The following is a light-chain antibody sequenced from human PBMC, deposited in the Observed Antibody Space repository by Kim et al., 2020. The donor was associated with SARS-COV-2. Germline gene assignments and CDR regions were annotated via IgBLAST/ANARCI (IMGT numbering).Light chain of an antibody. J-gene: IGLJ2*01. CDR3: GTWDSSLSTVV. CDR2: DNN. Sequence: QKVTISCSGSSSNIGNNYVSWYQQLPGTAPKLPIYDNNKRPSGIPDRFSGSESGTSATLGITGLQTGDEADYYCGTWDSSLSTVVFGGGTKVTVL. CDR1: SSNIGNNY. V-gene: IGLV1-51*01.